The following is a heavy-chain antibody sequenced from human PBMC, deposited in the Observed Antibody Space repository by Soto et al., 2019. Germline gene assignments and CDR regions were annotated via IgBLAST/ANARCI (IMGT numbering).Heavy chain of an antibody. CDR2: ISGSGGST. CDR1: GFTFSSYA. Sequence: GGSLRLSCAASGFTFSSYAMSWVRQAPGKGLEWVSAISGSGGSTYYADSVKGRFTISRDNSKNTLYLQMNSLRAEDTAVFYCSSTSFSDYYYYMDVWGKGTTVTVSS. J-gene: IGHJ6*03. V-gene: IGHV3-23*01. CDR3: SSTSFSDYYYYMDV. D-gene: IGHD2-2*01.